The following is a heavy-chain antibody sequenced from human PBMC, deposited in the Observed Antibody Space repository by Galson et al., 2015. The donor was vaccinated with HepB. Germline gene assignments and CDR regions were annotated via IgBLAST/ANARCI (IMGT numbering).Heavy chain of an antibody. CDR2: IKQDGSEK. Sequence: SLRLSCAASGFTFSSYWMSWVRQAPGKGLEWVANIKQDGSEKYYVDSVKGRFTISRDNAKNSLYLQMNSLRAEDTAVYYCAREGGEPTYYYYGMDVWGQGTTVTVSS. CDR3: AREGGEPTYYYYGMDV. J-gene: IGHJ6*02. CDR1: GFTFSSYW. D-gene: IGHD1-14*01. V-gene: IGHV3-7*03.